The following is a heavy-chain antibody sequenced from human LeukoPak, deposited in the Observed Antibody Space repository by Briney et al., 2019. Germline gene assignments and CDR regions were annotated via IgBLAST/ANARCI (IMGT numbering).Heavy chain of an antibody. CDR2: ISSSGSTI. Sequence: GGSLRLSCAASGFTFSSYEMNWVRQAPGKGLEWVSYISSSGSTIYYADSVKGRFTISRDNAKNSLYLQMDSLRAEDTAVYYCARDLYYDSSGYYSHDFDYRGQGTLVTVSS. CDR3: ARDLYYDSSGYYSHDFDY. V-gene: IGHV3-48*03. J-gene: IGHJ4*02. D-gene: IGHD3-22*01. CDR1: GFTFSSYE.